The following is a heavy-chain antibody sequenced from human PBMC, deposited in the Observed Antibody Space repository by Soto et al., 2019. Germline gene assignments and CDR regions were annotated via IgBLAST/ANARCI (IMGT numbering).Heavy chain of an antibody. Sequence: EVQLVESGGGLIQPGGSLRLSCAASGFTVSSNYMSWVRQAPGKGLEWVSVIYSGGSTYYADSVKGRFTISRDNSKNTLYLQMNSLRAEETAVYYCARDNRYCSGGSCYSDYYYYGMDVWGQGTTVTVSS. J-gene: IGHJ6*02. D-gene: IGHD2-15*01. CDR1: GFTVSSNY. CDR2: IYSGGST. CDR3: ARDNRYCSGGSCYSDYYYYGMDV. V-gene: IGHV3-53*01.